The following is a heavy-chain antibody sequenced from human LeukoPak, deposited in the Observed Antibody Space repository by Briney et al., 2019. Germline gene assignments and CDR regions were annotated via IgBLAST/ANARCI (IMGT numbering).Heavy chain of an antibody. CDR3: ARDYYDSSGYYYAVGDAFDI. Sequence: GGSLRLSCAASGFISGNYGMSWVRQAPGKGLEWVSHISDSGASTYYANSVKGRFTISRDNFKNTLYLQMNSLRAEDTAVYYCARDYYDSSGYYYAVGDAFDIWGQGTMVTVSS. V-gene: IGHV3-23*01. D-gene: IGHD3-22*01. CDR1: GFISGNYG. J-gene: IGHJ3*02. CDR2: ISDSGAST.